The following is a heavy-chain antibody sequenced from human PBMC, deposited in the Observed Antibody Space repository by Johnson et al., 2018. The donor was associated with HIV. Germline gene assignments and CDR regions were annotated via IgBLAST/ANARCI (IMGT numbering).Heavy chain of an antibody. CDR2: ISSSGSTI. D-gene: IGHD3-22*01. J-gene: IGHJ3*02. CDR3: ARVTTYYYDNNDYHSDAFDI. Sequence: QVQLVESGGGLVQPGRSLRLSCAASGFTFSNYDMHWVRQAPGKGLAWVSYISSSGSTIYYADSVKGRFTISRDNAKNSLYLQMNSLRAEDTALYYCARVTTYYYDNNDYHSDAFDIWGQGTLVTVSS. CDR1: GFTFSNYD. V-gene: IGHV3-11*01.